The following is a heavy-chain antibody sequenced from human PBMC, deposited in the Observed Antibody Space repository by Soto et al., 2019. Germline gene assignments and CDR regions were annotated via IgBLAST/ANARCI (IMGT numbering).Heavy chain of an antibody. CDR2: INPNSGGT. CDR3: ARDHFTYCSSTSCVAGGPDV. D-gene: IGHD2-2*01. J-gene: IGHJ6*02. CDR1: GYTFTGYY. Sequence: GASVKVSCKASGYTFTGYYMHWVRQAPGQGLEWMGWINPNSGGTNYAQKFQGRVTMTRDTSISTAYMELSRLRSDDTAVYYCARDHFTYCSSTSCVAGGPDVWGQGTTVTVSS. V-gene: IGHV1-2*02.